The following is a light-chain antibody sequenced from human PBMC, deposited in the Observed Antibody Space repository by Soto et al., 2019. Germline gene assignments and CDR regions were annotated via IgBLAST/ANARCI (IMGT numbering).Light chain of an antibody. J-gene: IGLJ3*02. CDR1: SSDIGAYNY. CDR3: ISSTISSIWV. CDR2: EVS. V-gene: IGLV2-14*01. Sequence: QSALTQPASVSGSPGQSITISCSGTSSDIGAYNYVSWYQQYPGKAPKLMIYEVSNRPSGVSNRFSGSKSGNTASLTISGLQAEYEAHYYCISSTISSIWVFRGGTQLTVL.